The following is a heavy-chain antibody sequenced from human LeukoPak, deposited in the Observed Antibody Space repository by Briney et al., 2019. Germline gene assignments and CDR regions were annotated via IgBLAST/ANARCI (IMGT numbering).Heavy chain of an antibody. CDR3: ARDGRPFDI. V-gene: IGHV3-48*02. CDR1: GFTLSSYS. J-gene: IGHJ3*02. CDR2: ISSSSSTL. Sequence: GGSLRLSCAASGFTLSSYSMSWVRQAPGKGLEWVAYISSSSSTLHYADPVKGRFTIPRDNAKNSLYLQMNSLRDEDTAVYYCARDGRPFDIWGQGTMVTVSS.